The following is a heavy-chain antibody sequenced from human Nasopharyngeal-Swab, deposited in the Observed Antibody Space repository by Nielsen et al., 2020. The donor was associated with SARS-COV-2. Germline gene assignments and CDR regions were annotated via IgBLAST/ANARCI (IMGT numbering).Heavy chain of an antibody. CDR3: ARVGGLRFLEWLLSDDY. D-gene: IGHD3-3*01. CDR2: ISSSSSYI. J-gene: IGHJ4*02. V-gene: IGHV3-21*01. CDR1: GFTFSSYG. Sequence: GGSLRLSCAASGFTFSSYGMNWVRQAPGKGLEWVSSISSSSSYIYYADSVKGRFTISRDNAKKSLYLQMNSLRAEGTAVYYCARVGGLRFLEWLLSDDYWGQGTLVTVSS.